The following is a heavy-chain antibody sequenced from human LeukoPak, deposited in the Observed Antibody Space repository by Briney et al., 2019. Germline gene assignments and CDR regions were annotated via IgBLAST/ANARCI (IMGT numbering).Heavy chain of an antibody. CDR1: GVSFNDYY. J-gene: IGHJ4*02. Sequence: SETLSLTCAVSGVSFNDYYWSWVRQTPGKGLEWIGEINQSGYTNDSPSLKSRVTLSIDTSRKQFSLNLRSVTVADTGIYYCTRMTTGHDYWGQGTLATVSS. D-gene: IGHD4-17*01. CDR2: INQSGYT. V-gene: IGHV4-34*01. CDR3: TRMTTGHDY.